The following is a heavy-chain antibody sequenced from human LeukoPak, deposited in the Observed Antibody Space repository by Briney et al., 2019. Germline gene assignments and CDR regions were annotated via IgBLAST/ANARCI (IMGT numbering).Heavy chain of an antibody. Sequence: GGSLRLSCAASGFTFSSYWMSWVRQAPGKGLEWVANIKQDGSEKYYVDSVKGRFTISRDNAKNSLYLQMNSLRAEDTAVYYCARGPGYSNHVQAIDYWGQGTLVTVSS. CDR3: ARGPGYSNHVQAIDY. J-gene: IGHJ4*02. CDR1: GFTFSSYW. V-gene: IGHV3-7*01. D-gene: IGHD4-11*01. CDR2: IKQDGSEK.